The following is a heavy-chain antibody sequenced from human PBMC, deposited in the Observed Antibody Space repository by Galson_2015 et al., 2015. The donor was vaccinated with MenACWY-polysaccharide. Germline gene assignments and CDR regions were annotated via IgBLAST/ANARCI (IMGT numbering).Heavy chain of an antibody. D-gene: IGHD6-19*01. CDR2: MNPNSGNT. CDR3: ARGRRDTAVAAPAAVLLDY. J-gene: IGHJ4*02. Sequence: SVKVSCKASGYTFTGFFMHWVRQAPGQGLEWMGWMNPNSGNTGYAQKFQGRVTMTRNTSISTAYMELSSLTSEDTAVYYCARGRRDTAVAAPAAVLLDYWGQGILVTVSS. V-gene: IGHV1-8*02. CDR1: GYTFTGFF.